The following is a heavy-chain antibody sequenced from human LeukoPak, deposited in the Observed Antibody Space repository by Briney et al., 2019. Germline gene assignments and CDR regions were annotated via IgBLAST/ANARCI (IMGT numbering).Heavy chain of an antibody. Sequence: SETLSLTCTVSGGSISSGNLCWSWNRQSPGKGLVWIGYINYSRRTYYDPSLKSRITMSKDTSKNQFSLRLTSVTAADTALYLCVRGDYYGSGTYGHFDYCGGATLVSDSS. V-gene: IGHV4-30-4*01. CDR2: INYSRRT. D-gene: IGHD3-10*01. CDR3: VRGDYYGSGTYGHFDY. J-gene: IGHJ4*02. CDR1: GGSISSGNLC.